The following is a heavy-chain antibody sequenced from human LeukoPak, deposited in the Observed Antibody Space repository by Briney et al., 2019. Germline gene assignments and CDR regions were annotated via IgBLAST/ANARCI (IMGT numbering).Heavy chain of an antibody. V-gene: IGHV1-2*04. J-gene: IGHJ5*02. CDR1: GYTFTGYY. D-gene: IGHD2-2*01. CDR2: INPNSGGT. Sequence: GASVKVSCKASGYTFTGYYMHWVRQAPGQGLEWMGWINPNSGGTNYAQKFQGWVTMTRDTSISTAYMELSRLRSDDTAVYYCARDPAGDRRWFDPWGQGTLVTVSS. CDR3: ARDPAGDRRWFDP.